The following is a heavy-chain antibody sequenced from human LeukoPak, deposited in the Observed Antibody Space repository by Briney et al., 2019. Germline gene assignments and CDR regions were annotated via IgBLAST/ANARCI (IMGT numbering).Heavy chain of an antibody. CDR1: GYTFTSYD. CDR3: ARGLKYSSSWYLGDAFDI. V-gene: IGHV1-8*03. CDR2: MNPNSGNT. J-gene: IGHJ3*02. D-gene: IGHD6-13*01. Sequence: AASVKVSCKASGYTFTSYDINWVRQATGQGLEWMGWMNPNSGNTGYAQKFQGRVTITRNTSISTAYMELSSLRSEDTAVYYCARGLKYSSSWYLGDAFDIWGQGTMVTVSS.